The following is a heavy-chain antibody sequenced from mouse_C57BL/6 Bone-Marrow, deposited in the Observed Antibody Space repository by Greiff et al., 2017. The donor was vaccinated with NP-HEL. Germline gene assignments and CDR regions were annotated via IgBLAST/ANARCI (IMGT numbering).Heavy chain of an antibody. Sequence: VQLQQPGAELVRPGTSVKLSCKASGYTFTSYWMHWVKQRPGQGLEWIGVIDPSDSYTNYNQKFKGKATLTVDTSASTAYMQLSSLTSEDSAVYYCARSYGNHGGQGTLVTVSA. J-gene: IGHJ3*01. CDR2: IDPSDSYT. D-gene: IGHD2-1*01. CDR1: GYTFTSYW. V-gene: IGHV1-59*01. CDR3: ARSYGNH.